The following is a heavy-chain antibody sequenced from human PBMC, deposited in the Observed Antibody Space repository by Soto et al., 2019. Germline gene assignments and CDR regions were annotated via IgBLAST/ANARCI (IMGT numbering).Heavy chain of an antibody. Sequence: SETLSLTCTVSGGSISSYYWSWIRQPPGKGLEWIGYIYYSGSTNHNPSLKSRVTISVDTSKNQFSLKLSSVTAADTAVYYCARLGGLRYFDWLFDYWGQGTLVTVSS. CDR2: IYYSGST. CDR3: ARLGGLRYFDWLFDY. V-gene: IGHV4-59*08. CDR1: GGSISSYY. J-gene: IGHJ4*02. D-gene: IGHD3-9*01.